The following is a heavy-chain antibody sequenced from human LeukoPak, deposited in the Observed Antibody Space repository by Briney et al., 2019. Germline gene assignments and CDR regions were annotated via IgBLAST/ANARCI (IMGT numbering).Heavy chain of an antibody. Sequence: PSETLSLTCTVSSGSLGSYYWNWLRQPAGKGLEWIGHIYTSGSTHYNPTLKSRVTMSVDTSKNQFSLKLNSVTAADTAFYYCAREYSSSSGKALDYWGQGTLVTVSS. J-gene: IGHJ4*02. V-gene: IGHV4-4*07. CDR3: AREYSSSSGKALDY. CDR1: SGSLGSYY. CDR2: IYTSGST. D-gene: IGHD6-6*01.